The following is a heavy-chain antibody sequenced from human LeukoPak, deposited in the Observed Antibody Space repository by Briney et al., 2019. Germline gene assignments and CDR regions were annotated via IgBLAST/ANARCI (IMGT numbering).Heavy chain of an antibody. CDR1: GGSFSGYY. CDR3: AREYHRFYYYYMDV. V-gene: IGHV4-34*01. CDR2: INHSGRT. J-gene: IGHJ6*03. Sequence: SETLSLTCVVYGGSFSGYYWSWIRQPPGKGLEWIGEINHSGRTNYNPSLKSRVTISVDTSKNQFSLKLSSVTAADTAVYYCAREYHRFYYYYMDVWGKGTTVTVSS. D-gene: IGHD2-2*01.